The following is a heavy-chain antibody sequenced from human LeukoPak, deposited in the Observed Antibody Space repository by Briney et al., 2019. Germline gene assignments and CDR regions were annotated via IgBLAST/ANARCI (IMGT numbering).Heavy chain of an antibody. V-gene: IGHV3-21*01. D-gene: IGHD3-10*01. J-gene: IGHJ4*02. Sequence: GGSLRLSCAASGFTFSSYAMHWVRQAPGKGLEWVSSISSSSSYIYYADSVKGRFTIFRDNAKNSLYLQMNSLRAEDTAVFYCASHFITRLDYWGQGTLVTVSS. CDR2: ISSSSSYI. CDR3: ASHFITRLDY. CDR1: GFTFSSYA.